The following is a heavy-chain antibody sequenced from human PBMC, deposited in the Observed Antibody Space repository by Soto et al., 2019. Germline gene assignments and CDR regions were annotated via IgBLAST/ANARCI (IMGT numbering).Heavy chain of an antibody. V-gene: IGHV5-51*01. CDR1: GYSFTSYW. J-gene: IGHJ6*02. Sequence: PGESLKISCKGSGYSFTSYWIGWVRQMPGKGLEWMGIIYPGDSDTRYSPSFQGQVTISADKSISTAYLQWSSLKASDTAMYYCARFGAHYDFWSGYKKLYYYYGMDFWGQGTTVTVSS. D-gene: IGHD3-3*01. CDR2: IYPGDSDT. CDR3: ARFGAHYDFWSGYKKLYYYYGMDF.